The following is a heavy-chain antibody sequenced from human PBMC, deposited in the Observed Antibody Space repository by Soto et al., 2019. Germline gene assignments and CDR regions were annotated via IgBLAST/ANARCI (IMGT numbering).Heavy chain of an antibody. Sequence: SVKVSCKASGGTFSSYTISWVRQAPGQGLEWMGRIIPILGIANYAQKFQGRVTITADKSTSTAYMELSSLRSEDTAVYYCASGLYGYTDYYGMDVWGQGTTVTVSS. V-gene: IGHV1-69*02. CDR2: IIPILGIA. CDR3: ASGLYGYTDYYGMDV. CDR1: GGTFSSYT. D-gene: IGHD3-16*02. J-gene: IGHJ6*02.